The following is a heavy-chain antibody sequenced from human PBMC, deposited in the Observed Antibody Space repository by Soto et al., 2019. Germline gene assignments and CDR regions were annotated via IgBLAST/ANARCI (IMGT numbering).Heavy chain of an antibody. CDR2: INPNSGGT. D-gene: IGHD6-6*01. J-gene: IGHJ6*02. Sequence: ASVKVSCKASGYTFTGYYMHWVRQAPGQGPEWMGWINPNSGGTNYAQKFQGWATMTRDTSISTAYMELSRLRSDDTAVYYCARAQQLGPPYYYYGMDVWGQGTTVTVSS. CDR1: GYTFTGYY. V-gene: IGHV1-2*04. CDR3: ARAQQLGPPYYYYGMDV.